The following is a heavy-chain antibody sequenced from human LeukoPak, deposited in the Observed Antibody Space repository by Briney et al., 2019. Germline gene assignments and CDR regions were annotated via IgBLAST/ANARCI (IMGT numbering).Heavy chain of an antibody. D-gene: IGHD1-7*01. CDR1: GFTFSSSA. CDR2: ISNNGGYT. CDR3: ARTNWNYYNFDY. Sequence: GGSLRLSCAASGFTFSSSAMSWVCQAPGKGLEWVSAISNNGGYTYYADSVQGRFTISRDNSKSTLYLQMSSLRAEDTAVYSCARTNWNYYNFDYWGQGTLVTVSS. J-gene: IGHJ4*02. V-gene: IGHV3-23*01.